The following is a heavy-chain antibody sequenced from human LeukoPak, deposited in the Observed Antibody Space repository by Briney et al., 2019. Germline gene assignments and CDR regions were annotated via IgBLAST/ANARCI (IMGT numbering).Heavy chain of an antibody. CDR2: IYYSGST. V-gene: IGHV4-61*01. Sequence: PSETLSLTCTVSGGSISSSSYYWSWIRQPPGKGLEWIGYIYYSGSTNYNPSLKSRVTISVDTSKNQFSLKLSSVTAADTAVYYCARDLIGKDTVTTDYYGMDVWGQGTTVTVSS. J-gene: IGHJ6*02. CDR1: GGSISSSSYY. CDR3: ARDLIGKDTVTTDYYGMDV. D-gene: IGHD4-11*01.